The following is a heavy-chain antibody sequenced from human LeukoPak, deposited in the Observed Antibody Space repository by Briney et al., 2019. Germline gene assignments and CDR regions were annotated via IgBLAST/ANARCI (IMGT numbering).Heavy chain of an antibody. CDR3: ARGPRGQRFDY. J-gene: IGHJ4*02. V-gene: IGHV1-46*02. Sequence: ASVKVSCKASGYTFNTYYIHWVRQAPGQGLEWMGLINPGGGDTSYAQNLQDRVTMTRDTSTSTVYLELSNLRSEDTAVYYCARGPRGQRFDYWGQGTLVTVSS. CDR1: GYTFNTYY. D-gene: IGHD1-1*01. CDR2: INPGGGDT.